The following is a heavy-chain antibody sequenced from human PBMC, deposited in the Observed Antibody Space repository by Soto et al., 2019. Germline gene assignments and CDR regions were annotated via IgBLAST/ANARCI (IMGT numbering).Heavy chain of an antibody. V-gene: IGHV3-23*01. Sequence: TGGSLRLSCAVSGFNFNIYFMTWVRQAPGKGLEWISSISGSGDSTYYADSVKGRFTISRDNSKKTLYLQMNSLRAEDTAVYYCAKSCCAKSHLGAMAPFDSWGQGALVTVS. CDR2: ISGSGDST. J-gene: IGHJ4*02. CDR1: GFNFNIYF. D-gene: IGHD1-26*01. CDR3: AKSCCAKSHLGAMAPFDS.